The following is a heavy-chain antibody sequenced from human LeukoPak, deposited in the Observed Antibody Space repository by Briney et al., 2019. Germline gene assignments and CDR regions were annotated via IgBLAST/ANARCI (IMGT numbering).Heavy chain of an antibody. V-gene: IGHV3-48*03. CDR2: ISISGSTI. CDR1: GFTSSSYE. D-gene: IGHD2/OR15-2a*01. Sequence: GGSLRLSCAASGFTSSSYEVNWVRQAPVKGLEWVSYISISGSTIYYADSVKGRFTISRDNAKNSLYLQMSSLRAEDTAVYYCARVVLSMAYFDSWGQGTLVTVSS. CDR3: ARVVLSMAYFDS. J-gene: IGHJ4*02.